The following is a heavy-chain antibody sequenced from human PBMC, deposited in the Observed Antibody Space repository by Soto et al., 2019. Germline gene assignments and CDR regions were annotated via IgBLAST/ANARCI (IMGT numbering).Heavy chain of an antibody. D-gene: IGHD3-3*01. CDR2: IYYSGST. Sequence: SETLSLTCTVSGGSISSGGYYWSWIRQHPGKGLEWIGYIYYSGSTYYNPSLKSRVTISVDTSKNQFSLKLSSVTAADTAVYYCARSSAQRWSGYYIPSYYCCGMDVWGRGTTVTVSS. V-gene: IGHV4-31*03. CDR3: ARSSAQRWSGYYIPSYYCCGMDV. J-gene: IGHJ6*02. CDR1: GGSISSGGYY.